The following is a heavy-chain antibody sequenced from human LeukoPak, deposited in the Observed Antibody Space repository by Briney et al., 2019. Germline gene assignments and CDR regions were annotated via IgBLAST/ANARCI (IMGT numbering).Heavy chain of an antibody. V-gene: IGHV4-34*01. CDR2: INHSGST. CDR3: ARGPYYDSCRYYYHDPPHFDY. Sequence: SETLSLTCAVYGGSFSGYYWSWIRQPPGKGLEWIGEINHSGSTNYNPSLKSRVTISVDTSKNQFSLKLSSVTAADTAVDYCARGPYYDSCRYYYHDPPHFDYWGQGTLVTVSS. CDR1: GGSFSGYY. J-gene: IGHJ4*02. D-gene: IGHD3-22*01.